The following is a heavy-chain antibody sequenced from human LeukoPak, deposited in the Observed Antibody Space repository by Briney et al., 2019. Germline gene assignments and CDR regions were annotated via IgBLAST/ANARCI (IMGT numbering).Heavy chain of an antibody. Sequence: GASVKVSCKASGYTFTTYEIIWVRQAPGQGLEWMRWINTRNGNANYAHHLKSRVTMTTDTSTSPSYMDLASLRFDDTAIYYCARNHLGLGLWGQGTLVTVSS. CDR3: ARNHLGLGL. CDR1: GYTFTTYE. V-gene: IGHV1-18*01. D-gene: IGHD3-16*01. CDR2: INTRNGNA. J-gene: IGHJ4*02.